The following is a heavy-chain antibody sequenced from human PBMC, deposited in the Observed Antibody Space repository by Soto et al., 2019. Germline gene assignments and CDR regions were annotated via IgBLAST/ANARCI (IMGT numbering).Heavy chain of an antibody. D-gene: IGHD3-16*02. V-gene: IGHV1-24*01. CDR3: ATVLLSWKAFDI. CDR1: GYTLTELS. Sequence: ASVKVSCKVSGYTLTELSMHWVRQAPGKGLEWMGGFDPEDGETIYAQKFQGRVTMTEDTSTDTAYMELSSLRSEDTAVYCCATVLLSWKAFDIWGQGTMVTVSS. J-gene: IGHJ3*02. CDR2: FDPEDGET.